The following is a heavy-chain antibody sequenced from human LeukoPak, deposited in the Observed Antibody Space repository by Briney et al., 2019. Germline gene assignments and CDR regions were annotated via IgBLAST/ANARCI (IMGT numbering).Heavy chain of an antibody. CDR3: ATGWGYSSSWYPRRPGVYFDY. Sequence: QPGRSLRLSCAASGFTFSSYAMSAVRQAPGKGLEWVSVISGSGDSTYYADSVKGRFTISRDNSKHTLYLQMNSLTDEDTAVYYCATGWGYSSSWYPRRPGVYFDYWGQGTLVTVSS. V-gene: IGHV3-23*01. D-gene: IGHD6-13*01. CDR2: ISGSGDST. J-gene: IGHJ4*02. CDR1: GFTFSSYA.